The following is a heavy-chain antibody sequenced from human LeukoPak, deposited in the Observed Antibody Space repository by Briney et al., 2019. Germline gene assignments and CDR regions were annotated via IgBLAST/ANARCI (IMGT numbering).Heavy chain of an antibody. Sequence: PGGSLRLSRAASGFTFSSYAMSWVRQAPGKGLEWVSAISGSGGSTYYADSVKGRFTISRDNSKNTLYLQMNSLRAEDTAVYYCTKSNSRDSPKPTFDYWGQGTLVTVSS. J-gene: IGHJ4*01. D-gene: IGHD3-22*01. CDR1: GFTFSSYA. CDR2: ISGSGGST. V-gene: IGHV3-23*01. CDR3: TKSNSRDSPKPTFDY.